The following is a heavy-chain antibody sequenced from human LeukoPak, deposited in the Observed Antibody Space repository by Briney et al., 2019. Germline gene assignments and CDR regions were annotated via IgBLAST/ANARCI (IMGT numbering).Heavy chain of an antibody. CDR3: ARNRQPTLGYCSGGSCYSPYYFDY. Sequence: SVKVSCKASGGTFSSYAISWVRQAPGQGLEWMGGIIPIFGTANYAQKFQGRVTITADESTSTAYMELSSLRSEDTAVYYCARNRQPTLGYCSGGSCYSPYYFDYWGQGTLVTVSS. CDR2: IIPIFGTA. V-gene: IGHV1-69*01. CDR1: GGTFSSYA. D-gene: IGHD2-15*01. J-gene: IGHJ4*02.